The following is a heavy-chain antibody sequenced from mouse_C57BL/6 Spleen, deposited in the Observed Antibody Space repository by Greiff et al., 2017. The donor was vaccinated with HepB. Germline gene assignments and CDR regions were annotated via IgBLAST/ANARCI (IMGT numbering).Heavy chain of an antibody. V-gene: IGHV3-6*01. CDR3: ARDRGPGGYFDY. CDR1: GYSITSGYY. Sequence: EESGPGLVKPSQSLSLTCSVTGYSITSGYYWNWIRQFPGNKLEWMGYISYDGSNNYNPSLKNRISITRDTSKNQFFLKLNSVTTEDTATYYCARDRGPGGYFDYWGQGTTLTVSS. CDR2: ISYDGSN. J-gene: IGHJ2*01.